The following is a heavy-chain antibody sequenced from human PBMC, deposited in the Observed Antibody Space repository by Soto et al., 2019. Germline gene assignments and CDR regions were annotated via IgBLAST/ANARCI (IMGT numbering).Heavy chain of an antibody. CDR3: ARAKLAARTSDAFDI. Sequence: PEGSLRLSCAASGFTFSDYYMSWIRQAPGKGLEWVSYISSSGSTIYYADSVKGRFTISRDNAKNSLYLQMNSLRDEDTAVYYCARAKLAARTSDAFDIWGQGTMVTGS. CDR1: GFTFSDYY. D-gene: IGHD6-6*01. CDR2: ISSSGSTI. V-gene: IGHV3-11*01. J-gene: IGHJ3*02.